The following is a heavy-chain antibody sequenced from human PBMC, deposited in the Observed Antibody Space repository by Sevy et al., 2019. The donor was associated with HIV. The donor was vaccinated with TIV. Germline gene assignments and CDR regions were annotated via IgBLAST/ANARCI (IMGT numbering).Heavy chain of an antibody. CDR3: ATHCRGGSCYSLLPHYYYGMDV. J-gene: IGHJ6*02. CDR1: GFTCNMYW. D-gene: IGHD2-15*01. CDR2: IKEDGSER. Sequence: GGSLRLSCAASGFTCNMYWMTWVRQAPGKGLEWVANIKEDGSERNYLDSVKGRFTISRDNAKESLYLQINSLRAEDPAAYYCATHCRGGSCYSLLPHYYYGMDVWGQGTTVTVSS. V-gene: IGHV3-7*01.